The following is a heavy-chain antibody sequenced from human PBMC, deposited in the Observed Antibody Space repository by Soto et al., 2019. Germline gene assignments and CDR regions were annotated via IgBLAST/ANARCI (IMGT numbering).Heavy chain of an antibody. Sequence: ASVKVSCKASGGTFSSYAISWVRQAPGQGLEWMGWINPNSGGTNYAQKFQGWVTMTRDTSISTAYMELSRLRSDDTAVYYCARGYCSGGSCYDWFDPWGQGTLVTVSS. CDR3: ARGYCSGGSCYDWFDP. V-gene: IGHV1-2*04. CDR1: GGTFSSYA. J-gene: IGHJ5*02. CDR2: INPNSGGT. D-gene: IGHD2-15*01.